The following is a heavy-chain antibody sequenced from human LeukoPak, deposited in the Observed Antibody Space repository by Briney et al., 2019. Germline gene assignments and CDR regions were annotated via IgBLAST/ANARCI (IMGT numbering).Heavy chain of an antibody. CDR3: ARGVKQLARFYFYMDV. Sequence: PSETPSLTSGVSGGSFSGYLWNWVRQSPGKGLEWIGEINHSGTTNYNPSLKSRVTISIDRSRNQFSLNLTSVTAADTAVFYCARGVKQLARFYFYMDVWGKGTTVTVSS. CDR1: GGSFSGYL. V-gene: IGHV4-34*01. D-gene: IGHD3-22*01. CDR2: INHSGTT. J-gene: IGHJ6*03.